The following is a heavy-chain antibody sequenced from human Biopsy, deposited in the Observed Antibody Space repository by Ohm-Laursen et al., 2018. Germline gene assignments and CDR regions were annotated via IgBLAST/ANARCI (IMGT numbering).Heavy chain of an antibody. CDR3: VKGGYCTSISCYMDVDY. Sequence: SLRLSCTASGFTFTSYGMHWVRQAPGKGLEWVAVISYDGSGEYYADSLQGRFTISRDNPKNTVDLQMNSLRAEDTAVYYCVKGGYCTSISCYMDVDYWGQGTLVAVSS. V-gene: IGHV3-30*18. CDR2: ISYDGSGE. CDR1: GFTFTSYG. D-gene: IGHD2-2*02. J-gene: IGHJ4*02.